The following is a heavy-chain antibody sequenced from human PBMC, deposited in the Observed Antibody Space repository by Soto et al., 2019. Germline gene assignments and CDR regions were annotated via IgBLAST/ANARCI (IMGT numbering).Heavy chain of an antibody. D-gene: IGHD2-2*03. J-gene: IGHJ6*02. V-gene: IGHV3-33*01. Sequence: ESGGGVVQPGRSLRLSCAASGFTFRDHAMHWVRQAPGKGREWLAIIWNDGSNKFYAGSVKGRFTISRDNSKNTAYLQMNTLSAEDTAVYYCARALFPDVDIYAMDVWGQGTTVTVS. CDR1: GFTFRDHA. CDR2: IWNDGSNK. CDR3: ARALFPDVDIYAMDV.